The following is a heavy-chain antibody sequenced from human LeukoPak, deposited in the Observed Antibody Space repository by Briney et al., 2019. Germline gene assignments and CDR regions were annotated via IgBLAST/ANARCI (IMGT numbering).Heavy chain of an antibody. CDR3: AKEGHSVVGDTITY. D-gene: IGHD1-26*01. V-gene: IGHV3-23*01. CDR2: ISGSGRGDST. J-gene: IGHJ4*02. Sequence: AVRLSCAACGFTFNNYAMRWVRQAPGKGLEWVSAISGSGRGDSTYYAASVKGRFTISRDNSKNTLYLQMNSLRVEDTAVYSCAKEGHSVVGDTITYWGQGTPVTVSS. CDR1: GFTFNNYA.